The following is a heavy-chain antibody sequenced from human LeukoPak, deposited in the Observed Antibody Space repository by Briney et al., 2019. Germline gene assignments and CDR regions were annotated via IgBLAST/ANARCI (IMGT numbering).Heavy chain of an antibody. CDR1: GVSISSSGFH. D-gene: IGHD6-19*01. CDR3: ARGVVAVAGIDY. J-gene: IGHJ4*02. V-gene: IGHV4-31*03. CDR2: IYYSGST. Sequence: SQTLSLTCTVSGVSISSSGFHWSWIRQHPGKGLEWIGYIYYSGSTNYNPSLKSRVTISVDTSKNQFSLKLSSVTAADTAVYYCARGVVAVAGIDYWGQGTLVTVSS.